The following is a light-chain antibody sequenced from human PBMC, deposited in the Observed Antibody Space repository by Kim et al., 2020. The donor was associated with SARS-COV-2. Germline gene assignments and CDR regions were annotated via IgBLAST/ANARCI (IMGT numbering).Light chain of an antibody. V-gene: IGLV3-19*01. Sequence: LGQTVRITCQGDSLRSYYARWYQQRPGQAPILVIYDKNNRPSGIPDRFSGSSSGNTASLTITGAQAEDAADYYCNSRDSSGNHLVFGGGTQLTVL. CDR2: DKN. CDR1: SLRSYY. CDR3: NSRDSSGNHLV. J-gene: IGLJ3*02.